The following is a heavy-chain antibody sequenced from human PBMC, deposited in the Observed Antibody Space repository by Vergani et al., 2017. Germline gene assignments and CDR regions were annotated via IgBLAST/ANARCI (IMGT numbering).Heavy chain of an antibody. J-gene: IGHJ6*03. V-gene: IGHV3-30*02. CDR3: AREKPDCSTTSCYSYYYYMDV. CDR2: IRYDGSNK. Sequence: QVQLVESGGGVVQPGGSLRLSCAASGFTFSSYGMHWVRQAPGKGLEWVAFIRYDGSNKYYADSVKGRFTISRDNSKNTLYLQMNSLRAEDTAVYYCAREKPDCSTTSCYSYYYYMDVWGKGTTVTVSS. D-gene: IGHD2-2*01. CDR1: GFTFSSYG.